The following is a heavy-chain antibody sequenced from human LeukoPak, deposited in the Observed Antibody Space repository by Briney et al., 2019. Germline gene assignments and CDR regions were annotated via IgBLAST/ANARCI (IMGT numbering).Heavy chain of an antibody. Sequence: GGSLRLSCAASGFTFSSYAMSWVRQAPGKGLEWVSAISGSGGSTYYADSVKGRFTISRDNSKNTLYLQMNSRRAEDTAVYYCAKFTGSELDAFDIWGQGTMVTVSS. CDR1: GFTFSSYA. V-gene: IGHV3-23*01. CDR3: AKFTGSELDAFDI. CDR2: ISGSGGST. J-gene: IGHJ3*02. D-gene: IGHD3-10*01.